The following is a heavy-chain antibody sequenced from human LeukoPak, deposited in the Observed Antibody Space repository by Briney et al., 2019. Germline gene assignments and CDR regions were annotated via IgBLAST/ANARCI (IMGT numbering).Heavy chain of an antibody. CDR2: LYSGGVT. V-gene: IGHV3-66*01. D-gene: IGHD6-19*01. CDR3: VRDLAVSSGWSDY. CDR1: GFTVSSNY. Sequence: GGSLRLSCTSSGFTVSSNYMAWVSQAPGKGLEWVSLLYSGGVTYYADSVKGRFTIYRDSSNNTLYLQMNSLRVDDMAVYYCVRDLAVSSGWSDYWGQGTLVIVSS. J-gene: IGHJ4*02.